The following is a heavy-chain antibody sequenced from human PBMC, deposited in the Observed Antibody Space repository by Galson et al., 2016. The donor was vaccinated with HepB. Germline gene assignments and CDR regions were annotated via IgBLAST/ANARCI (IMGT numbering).Heavy chain of an antibody. D-gene: IGHD5-12*01. CDR2: ISKSGST. CDR1: GDSISSSY. CDR3: ARLRGTSGGGYEGLDH. Sequence: SETLSLTCTVSGDSISSSYWSWIRQPPGKVLEWIGYISKSGSTTYNPSLNSRVIISADRSTNRLSLKVSSVTAADTAVYYCARLRGTSGGGYEGLDHWGQGTLVTVAS. V-gene: IGHV4-59*01. J-gene: IGHJ5*02.